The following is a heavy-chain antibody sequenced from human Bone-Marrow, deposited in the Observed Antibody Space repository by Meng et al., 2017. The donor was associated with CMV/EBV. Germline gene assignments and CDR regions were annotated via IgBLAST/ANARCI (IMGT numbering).Heavy chain of an antibody. CDR1: GFTFDDYA. Sequence: SLKISCAASGFTFDDYAMHWVRQAPGKGLEWVSGISWNSGSRGYADSVKGRFTISRDNAKNSLYLQMNSLRPEDTAMYYCAKSRSPPKKVVAGPLDYWGQGTLVTVSS. J-gene: IGHJ4*02. CDR2: ISWNSGSR. D-gene: IGHD6-19*01. V-gene: IGHV3-9*01. CDR3: AKSRSPPKKVVAGPLDY.